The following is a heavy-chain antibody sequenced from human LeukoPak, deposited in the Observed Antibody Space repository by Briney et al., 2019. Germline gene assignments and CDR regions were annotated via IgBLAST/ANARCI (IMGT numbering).Heavy chain of an antibody. V-gene: IGHV1-8*03. CDR3: ARAQLGIFDY. CDR2: MNPNSGNT. J-gene: IGHJ4*02. D-gene: IGHD7-27*01. CDR1: GYTFTGYY. Sequence: ASVKVSCKASGYTFTGYYIHWVRQATGQGLEWMGWMNPNSGNTGYAQKFQGRVTITRNTSISTAYMELSSLRSEDTAVYYCARAQLGIFDYWGQGTLVTVSS.